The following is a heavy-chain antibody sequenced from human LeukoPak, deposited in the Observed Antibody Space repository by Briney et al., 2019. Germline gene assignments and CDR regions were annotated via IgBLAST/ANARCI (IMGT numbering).Heavy chain of an antibody. J-gene: IGHJ5*02. V-gene: IGHV3-48*04. Sequence: GGSLRLSCAASGFTFNSETMNWVRQAPGKGLEWVSYISSGGNTIYYADSVKGRFTISRDNAKNTLNLQMNSLRAEDTAVYYCARDLGQYYDTSDNWFDPWGQGTLVTVSS. D-gene: IGHD3-22*01. CDR2: ISSGGNTI. CDR1: GFTFNSET. CDR3: ARDLGQYYDTSDNWFDP.